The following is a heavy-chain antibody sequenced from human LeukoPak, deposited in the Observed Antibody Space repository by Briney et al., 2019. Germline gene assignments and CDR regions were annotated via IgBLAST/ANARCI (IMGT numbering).Heavy chain of an antibody. CDR2: ISYDGSNK. CDR1: GFTFSSYA. Sequence: PGRSLRLSCAASGFTFSSYAMNWVRQAPGKGLEWVAVISYDGSNKYYADSVKGRFTISRDNSKNTLYLQMNSLRAEDTAVYYCAREEPYCSSTSCYLGYGMDVWGKGTTVTVSS. V-gene: IGHV3-30*04. J-gene: IGHJ6*04. D-gene: IGHD2-2*01. CDR3: AREEPYCSSTSCYLGYGMDV.